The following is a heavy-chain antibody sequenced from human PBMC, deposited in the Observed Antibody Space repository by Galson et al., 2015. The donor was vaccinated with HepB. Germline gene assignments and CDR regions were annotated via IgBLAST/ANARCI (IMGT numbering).Heavy chain of an antibody. Sequence: SLRLSCAASGFTFSNYAMHWVRQAPGKGLEWMAFISYDGTNKNFTDSVKGRFTISRDDSKNTLYLQMNSLRVEDTAAYYCTKALGGWELPSNAFHIWGQGTLVTVSS. CDR2: ISYDGTNK. D-gene: IGHD1-26*01. V-gene: IGHV3-30*18. CDR3: TKALGGWELPSNAFHI. CDR1: GFTFSNYA. J-gene: IGHJ3*02.